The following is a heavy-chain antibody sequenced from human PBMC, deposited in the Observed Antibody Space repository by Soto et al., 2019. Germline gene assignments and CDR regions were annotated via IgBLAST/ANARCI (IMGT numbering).Heavy chain of an antibody. CDR2: INHSGST. V-gene: IGHV4-34*01. J-gene: IGHJ6*02. CDR3: ARDPHYYDSSGYFYYYYGMDV. Sequence: SETLSLTCAVYGGSFSGYYWSWIRQPPGKGLEWIGEINHSGSTNYNPSLKSRVTISVDTSKNQFSLKLSSVTAADTAVYYCARDPHYYDSSGYFYYYYGMDVWGQGTTVTVSS. CDR1: GGSFSGYY. D-gene: IGHD3-22*01.